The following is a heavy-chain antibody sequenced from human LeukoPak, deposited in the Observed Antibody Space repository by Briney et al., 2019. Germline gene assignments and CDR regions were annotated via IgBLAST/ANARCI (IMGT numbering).Heavy chain of an antibody. V-gene: IGHV4-39*07. D-gene: IGHD1-1*01. CDR3: ARGERAHLPLDL. Sequence: PSETLSLTCTVSGGSITSSGYYWGWIRQPPGKGLEWIGSIYYSGSTNYNPSLKSRVTISVDTSKNQFSLKLSSVTAADTAVYYCARGERAHLPLDLWGRGTLVTVSS. CDR2: IYYSGST. J-gene: IGHJ2*01. CDR1: GGSITSSGYY.